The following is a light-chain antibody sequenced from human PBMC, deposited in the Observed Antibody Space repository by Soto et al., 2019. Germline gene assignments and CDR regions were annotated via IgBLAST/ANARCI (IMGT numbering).Light chain of an antibody. V-gene: IGKV3-15*01. J-gene: IGKJ1*01. CDR3: LQYHNLWA. CDR2: RAS. CDR1: QNIYSN. Sequence: IVMTQSPATLSVSPGERATLSCRASQNIYSNIAWYQQRPVQAPRLLIYRASTRATGVPARFSGSGSGTEFTLTISSLQSEDFTVYSCLQYHNLWAFGQGTKVDIK.